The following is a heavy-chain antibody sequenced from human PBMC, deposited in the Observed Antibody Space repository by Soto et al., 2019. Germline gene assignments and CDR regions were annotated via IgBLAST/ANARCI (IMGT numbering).Heavy chain of an antibody. V-gene: IGHV3-30-3*01. Sequence: QVQLVESGGGVVQPGRSLRLSCAASGFTFSSYAMHWVRQAPGKGLEWVAVISYDGSNKYYADSVKGRFTISRDNSKNTLYLQMNSLRAEDTAVYYCARERYSSGWYWRPLGTNDAFDIWGQGTMVTVSS. J-gene: IGHJ3*02. CDR1: GFTFSSYA. CDR3: ARERYSSGWYWRPLGTNDAFDI. D-gene: IGHD6-19*01. CDR2: ISYDGSNK.